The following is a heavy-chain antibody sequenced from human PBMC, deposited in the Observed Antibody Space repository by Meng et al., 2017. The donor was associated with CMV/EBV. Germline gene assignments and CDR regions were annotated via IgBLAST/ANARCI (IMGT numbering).Heavy chain of an antibody. CDR3: AHRRGVSWSGRAPDAFDI. CDR2: IYWNDDK. D-gene: IGHD3-3*01. Sequence: SGPTLVKPTQTLTLTCTFSGFSLSTSGVGVGWIRQPPGKALEWLALIYWNDDKRYSPSLKSRLTITKGTSKNQVVLTMTNMDPVDTATYYCAHRRGVSWSGRAPDAFDIWGQGTMVTVSS. V-gene: IGHV2-5*01. CDR1: GFSLSTSGVG. J-gene: IGHJ3*02.